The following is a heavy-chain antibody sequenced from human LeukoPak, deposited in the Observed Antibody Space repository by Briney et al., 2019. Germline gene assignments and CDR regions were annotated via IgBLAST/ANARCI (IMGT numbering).Heavy chain of an antibody. CDR1: GFTFSSYT. CDR2: ISSSSSYI. Sequence: GGSLRLSCAASGFTFSSYTMNWVRQAPGKGLEWVSSISSSSSYIYSADSVKGRFTISRDNAKNALYLQMNSLRAEDTGVYFCARGQTLTFWGQGTLVTASS. V-gene: IGHV3-21*06. J-gene: IGHJ4*02. CDR3: ARGQTLTF.